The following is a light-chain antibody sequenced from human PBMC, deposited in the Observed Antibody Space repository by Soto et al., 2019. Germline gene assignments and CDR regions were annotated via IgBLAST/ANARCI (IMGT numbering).Light chain of an antibody. V-gene: IGLV1-40*01. Sequence: QSVLTQPPSVSGAPGQRVTISCTGSSSNIGAGYEAHWYQQVPGTAPKLLIYENNNRPSGVPDRFSGSKSGTSASLAITGLQAEDEAGYYCQSYESSLSGYVFGTGTKLTVL. CDR3: QSYESSLSGYV. CDR1: SSNIGAGYE. CDR2: ENN. J-gene: IGLJ1*01.